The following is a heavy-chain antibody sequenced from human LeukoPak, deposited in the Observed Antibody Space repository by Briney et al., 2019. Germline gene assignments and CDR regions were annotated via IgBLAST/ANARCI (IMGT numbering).Heavy chain of an antibody. J-gene: IGHJ4*02. CDR1: XY. Sequence: XYXXWIRQPPGXXXXWIGEIKHSGSTNYNPSLKSRVTISVDTFKNQXSLRRSSVTAADKAVYYCAXXXXXXGXXXXDYWGQXTXVTVSS. V-gene: IGHV4-34*01. CDR2: IKHSGST. CDR3: AXXXXXXGXXXXDY.